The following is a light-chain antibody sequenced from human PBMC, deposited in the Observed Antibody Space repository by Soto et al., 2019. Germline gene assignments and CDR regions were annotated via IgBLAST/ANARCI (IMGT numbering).Light chain of an antibody. CDR3: CSYANSGYV. Sequence: QSALTQPASVSGSPGQSITISCTGTSSDVGTYNLVSWYQQHPGKAPKLMIYEGSKRPSGVSNRFSGSKSGNTASLTISGLQAEDEADYYCCSYANSGYVFGTGTKLTVL. CDR2: EGS. V-gene: IGLV2-23*01. CDR1: SSDVGTYNL. J-gene: IGLJ1*01.